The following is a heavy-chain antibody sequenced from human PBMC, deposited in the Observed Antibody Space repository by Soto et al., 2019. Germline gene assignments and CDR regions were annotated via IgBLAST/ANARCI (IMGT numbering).Heavy chain of an antibody. V-gene: IGHV1-46*01. D-gene: IGHD3-3*01. CDR2: INPSGGST. CDR1: GYTFTNYY. Sequence: AASVKVSCKASGYTFTNYYMDWVRQAPGRGLEWMGIINPSGGSTSYAQKFQGRVTMTRDTSTSTVYMELSSLRSEDTAVYYCARAFPPRDYDFWSGYYSNFDYWGQGTLVTVSS. CDR3: ARAFPPRDYDFWSGYYSNFDY. J-gene: IGHJ4*02.